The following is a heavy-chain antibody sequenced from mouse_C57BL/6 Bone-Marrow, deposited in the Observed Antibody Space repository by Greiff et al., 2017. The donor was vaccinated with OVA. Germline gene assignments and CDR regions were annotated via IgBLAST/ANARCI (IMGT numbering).Heavy chain of an antibody. D-gene: IGHD2-1*01. CDR3: ARNYGNYFWYFDV. V-gene: IGHV1-76*01. CDR2: IYPGSGNT. J-gene: IGHJ1*03. CDR1: GYTFTDYY. Sequence: QVQLQQSGAELVRPGASVKLSCKASGYTFTDYYINWVKQRPGQGLEWIARIYPGSGNTYYNEKFKGKATLTAEKSSSTAYMQLSSLTSEDSAVYFCARNYGNYFWYFDVWGTGTTVTVSS.